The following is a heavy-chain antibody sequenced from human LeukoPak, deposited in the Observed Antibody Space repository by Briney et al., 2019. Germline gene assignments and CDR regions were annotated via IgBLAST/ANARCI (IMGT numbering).Heavy chain of an antibody. Sequence: PGGSLRLSCATSGFTFSSYWMSWVRQAPGKGLEWVANIKEDGSEKYYVDSVKGRFTISRDNAKNSLYLQMNSLRAEDTAVYYCARDLIGSGSYASYWGQGTLIIVSS. CDR1: GFTFSSYW. J-gene: IGHJ4*02. CDR3: ARDLIGSGSYASY. D-gene: IGHD3-10*01. V-gene: IGHV3-7*01. CDR2: IKEDGSEK.